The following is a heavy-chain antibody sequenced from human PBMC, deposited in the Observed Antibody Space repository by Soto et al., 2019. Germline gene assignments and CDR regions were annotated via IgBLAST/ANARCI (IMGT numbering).Heavy chain of an antibody. CDR3: AKVESSGWYA. CDR2: ISSSRSTM. J-gene: IGHJ4*02. V-gene: IGHV3-48*01. Sequence: QPGGSLRLSCSASGFTFSSYSMNWVRQAPGKGLEWVSYISSSRSTMYYADSVKGRFTISRDNAKNSLYLQMNSLRAEDTAVYYCAKVESSGWYAWGQGTLLTVSS. CDR1: GFTFSSYS. D-gene: IGHD6-19*01.